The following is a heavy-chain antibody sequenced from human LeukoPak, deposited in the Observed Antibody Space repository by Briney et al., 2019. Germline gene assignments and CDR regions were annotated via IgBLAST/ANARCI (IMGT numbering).Heavy chain of an antibody. CDR2: IIPIFGTA. CDR3: ARTYYYDSSDRHPLFDY. Sequence: ASVKVSCKASGGTFSSYAISWVRQAPGQGLEWMGGIIPIFGTANYAQKFQGRVTITADESTSTAYMELSSLRSEDTAVYYCARTYYYDSSDRHPLFDYWGQGTLVTVSS. D-gene: IGHD3-22*01. CDR1: GGTFSSYA. J-gene: IGHJ4*02. V-gene: IGHV1-69*13.